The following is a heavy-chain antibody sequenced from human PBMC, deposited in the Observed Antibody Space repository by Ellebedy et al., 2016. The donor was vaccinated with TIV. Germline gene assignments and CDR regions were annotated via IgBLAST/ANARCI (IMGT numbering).Heavy chain of an antibody. J-gene: IGHJ2*01. V-gene: IGHV3-13*01. CDR2: IGTAGDT. Sequence: PGGSLRLSCEASGFTFSGSDMHWVRQTTGKGLEWVSAIGTAGDTYYPGSVKGRFTISRENGKNSLYLEMNSLTVADTAVYYCASEGIGSGWNDWFFDLWGPGTLVTVSS. D-gene: IGHD6-19*01. CDR3: ASEGIGSGWNDWFFDL. CDR1: GFTFSGSD.